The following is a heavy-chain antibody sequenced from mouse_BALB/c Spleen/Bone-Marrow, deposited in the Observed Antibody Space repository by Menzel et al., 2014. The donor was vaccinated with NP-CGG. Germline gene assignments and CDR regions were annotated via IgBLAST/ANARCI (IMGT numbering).Heavy chain of an antibody. CDR2: ISNLAYSI. J-gene: IGHJ2*01. V-gene: IGHV5-15*02. CDR3: ARALAYGSSFDY. CDR1: GFTFSDYG. D-gene: IGHD1-1*01. Sequence: EVQLVESGGGLVQPGGSRKLSCAASGFTFSDYGMAWVRQAPGKGPEWVAFISNLAYSIYYTDTVTGRFTISRENAKNTLYLEMSSLRSEDTAMHYCARALAYGSSFDYWGQGTTLTVSS.